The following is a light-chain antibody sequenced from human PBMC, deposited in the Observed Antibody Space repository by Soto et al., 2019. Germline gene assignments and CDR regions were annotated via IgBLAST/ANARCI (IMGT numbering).Light chain of an antibody. CDR1: QSVRSW. Sequence: MSHYPALLSSSVGDTLPLTCRASQSVRSWLAWYQQKPGKAPKLLIYNASSLESGVPARFSGSGSGTEFTLTISSLEPEDFATYYCQQYNSCSLTFGGGTKVDIK. V-gene: IGKV1-5*03. CDR2: NAS. J-gene: IGKJ4*01. CDR3: QQYNSCSLT.